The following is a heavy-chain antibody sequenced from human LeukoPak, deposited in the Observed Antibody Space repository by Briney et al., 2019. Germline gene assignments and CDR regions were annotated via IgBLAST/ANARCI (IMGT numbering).Heavy chain of an antibody. J-gene: IGHJ4*02. D-gene: IGHD1-26*01. CDR3: AKGPVSGFRSPFDS. CDR2: ISYDGSDK. Sequence: SGGSLRLSCAASGLTFIRYGMHWVRQAPGKGLEWVAVISYDGSDKYYADSVKGRFTISRDNSKNTLYLEMNSLRAEDTAVYYCAKGPVSGFRSPFDSWGQGTLVTVSS. V-gene: IGHV3-30*18. CDR1: GLTFIRYG.